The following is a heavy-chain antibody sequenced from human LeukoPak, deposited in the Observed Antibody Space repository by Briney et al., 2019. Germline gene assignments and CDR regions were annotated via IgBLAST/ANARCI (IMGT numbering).Heavy chain of an antibody. Sequence: GGPLRPSGAPSGFTFSSYAMSWAGQPPGKGLGGVSAISGRGGSTYYADSVKGRFTISRDNSKNTLYLQMNSLRAEDTAVYYCAKEDQLRYFDWLLPPFFDYWGQGTLVTVSS. CDR2: ISGRGGST. D-gene: IGHD3-9*01. CDR1: GFTFSSYA. CDR3: AKEDQLRYFDWLLPPFFDY. V-gene: IGHV3-23*01. J-gene: IGHJ4*02.